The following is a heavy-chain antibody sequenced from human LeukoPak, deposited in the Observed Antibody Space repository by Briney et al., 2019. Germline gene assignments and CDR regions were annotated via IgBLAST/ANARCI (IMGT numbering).Heavy chain of an antibody. J-gene: IGHJ6*04. CDR3: ARRSGGGYMDV. D-gene: IGHD3-16*01. Sequence: GGSLRLSCAASGFTFSTYWMHWVRQAPGKGLEWVAVISYDGKKKFYSDSVKGRFTISRDNSNNTLYLQMNSLRAEDVAMYYCARRSGGGYMDVWGKGTTVIVSS. CDR2: ISYDGKKK. CDR1: GFTFSTYW. V-gene: IGHV3-30*03.